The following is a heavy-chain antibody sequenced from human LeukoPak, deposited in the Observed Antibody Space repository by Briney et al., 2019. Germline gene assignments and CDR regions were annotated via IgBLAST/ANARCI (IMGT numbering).Heavy chain of an antibody. V-gene: IGHV3-74*01. Sequence: GGSPRLSCAASGFTFSSYWMHWVRQAPGKGLVWGSRISSDGSYTTYADSVKGRFTISRDNAKNTLYLQMNSLRVEDTAVYYCARTGQYCSCGTCYSGQFDFWGQGTLVTVSS. CDR1: GFTFSSYW. D-gene: IGHD2-15*01. J-gene: IGHJ4*02. CDR2: ISSDGSYT. CDR3: ARTGQYCSCGTCYSGQFDF.